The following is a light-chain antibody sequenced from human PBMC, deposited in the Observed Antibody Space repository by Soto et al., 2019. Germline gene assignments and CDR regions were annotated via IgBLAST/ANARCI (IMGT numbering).Light chain of an antibody. V-gene: IGKV3-11*01. Sequence: EIVLTQSPATLSLSPGERATLACRASQRVSSCLAWYQQKPGQAPRLLIYDASNRATGIPARFSGGGSGTDCTLIISSLEPEDFAVYYCQQSSTWPLTFGGGTKVEIK. CDR1: QRVSSC. J-gene: IGKJ4*01. CDR3: QQSSTWPLT. CDR2: DAS.